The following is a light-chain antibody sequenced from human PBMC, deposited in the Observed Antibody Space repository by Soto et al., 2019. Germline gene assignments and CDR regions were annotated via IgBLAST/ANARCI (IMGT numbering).Light chain of an antibody. CDR1: SSDVGGYNY. Sequence: QSVLTQPASVSGSPGQSITISCTGTSSDVGGYNYVSWYQQHPGKAPKVMIYEVSNRPSGVSNRFSGSKPGNTASLTISGLQAEDEADYYCSSYTSTSTHWVFGGGTKLTVL. J-gene: IGLJ3*02. CDR3: SSYTSTSTHWV. V-gene: IGLV2-14*01. CDR2: EVS.